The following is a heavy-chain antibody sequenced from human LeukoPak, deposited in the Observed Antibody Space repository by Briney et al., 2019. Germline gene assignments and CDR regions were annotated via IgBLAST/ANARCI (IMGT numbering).Heavy chain of an antibody. D-gene: IGHD3-10*01. Sequence: GGSLRLSCAASGFTFSSYAMSWVRQAPGKGLEWVSAISGSGGSTYYADSMKGRFTISRDNSKNTLYLQMNSLRAEDTAVYYCAKDHPGYYGSGSYPPLDYWGQGTLVTVSS. CDR3: AKDHPGYYGSGSYPPLDY. V-gene: IGHV3-23*01. CDR1: GFTFSSYA. J-gene: IGHJ4*02. CDR2: ISGSGGST.